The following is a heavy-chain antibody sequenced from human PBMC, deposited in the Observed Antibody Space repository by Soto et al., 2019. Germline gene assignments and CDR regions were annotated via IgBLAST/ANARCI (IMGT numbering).Heavy chain of an antibody. CDR3: ARIRGGAAAGIVDN. V-gene: IGHV4-30-2*01. CDR1: GGSISSGGYS. D-gene: IGHD6-13*01. CDR2: IYHSGST. J-gene: IGHJ4*02. Sequence: SETLSLTCAVSGGSISSGGYSWNWIRQPPGKGLEWIGYIYHSGSTYYNPSLKSRVTISVDRSKNQFSLNLSSVTAADTAVYYCARIRGGAAAGIVDNWGQGTRVTVS.